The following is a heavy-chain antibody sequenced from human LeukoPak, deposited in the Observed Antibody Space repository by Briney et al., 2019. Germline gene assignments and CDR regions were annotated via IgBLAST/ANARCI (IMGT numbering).Heavy chain of an antibody. Sequence: SETLSLTCTVSGGSISSYYWSWIRQPPGKGLEWIGYIYYSGSTNYNPSLKSRVTISVDTSKNQYSLKLSSVTAADTAVYYCARHRWLLPELPDYFDYWGQGTLVTVSS. D-gene: IGHD2-15*01. CDR3: ARHRWLLPELPDYFDY. J-gene: IGHJ4*02. V-gene: IGHV4-59*08. CDR2: IYYSGST. CDR1: GGSISSYY.